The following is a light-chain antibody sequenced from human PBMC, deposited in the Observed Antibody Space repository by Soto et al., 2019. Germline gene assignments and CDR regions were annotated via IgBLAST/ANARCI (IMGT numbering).Light chain of an antibody. Sequence: GDRVTITCRASQSISTLLAWYQQKPGNAPKILIYAASSLQSGVPSRFSGSGSGTQFTLTISRLQPDDFAIYYCQQYNTYSYTFGQGTKVDIK. CDR2: AAS. CDR1: QSISTL. J-gene: IGKJ2*01. V-gene: IGKV1-5*01. CDR3: QQYNTYSYT.